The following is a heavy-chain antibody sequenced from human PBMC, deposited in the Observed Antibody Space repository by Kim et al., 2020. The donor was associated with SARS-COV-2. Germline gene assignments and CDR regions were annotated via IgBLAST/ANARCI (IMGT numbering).Heavy chain of an antibody. V-gene: IGHV3-11*04. CDR2: INRSGKTI. CDR3: ARERSLRYFDWQYYFDY. D-gene: IGHD3-9*01. J-gene: IGHJ4*02. Sequence: GGSLRLSCAASGFTFSDYYMSWIRQAPGKGLEWVAYINRSGKTIYYADSVKGRFTISRDNAKNSLYLQMNSLRAEDTAVYYCARERSLRYFDWQYYFDYWGQGNLVTVSS. CDR1: GFTFSDYY.